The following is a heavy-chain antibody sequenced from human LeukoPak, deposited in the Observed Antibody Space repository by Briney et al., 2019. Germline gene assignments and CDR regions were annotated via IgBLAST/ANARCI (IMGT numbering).Heavy chain of an antibody. V-gene: IGHV3-74*01. J-gene: IGHJ4*02. CDR2: INSDGSST. CDR1: GFTFSSYG. CDR3: AISYGGNADFDY. Sequence: GGSLRLSCAASGFTFSSYGMHWVRQAPGKGLVWVSRINSDGSSTSYADSVKGRFTISRDNAKNTLYLQMNSLRAEDTAVYYCAISYGGNADFDYWGQGTLVTVSS. D-gene: IGHD4-17*01.